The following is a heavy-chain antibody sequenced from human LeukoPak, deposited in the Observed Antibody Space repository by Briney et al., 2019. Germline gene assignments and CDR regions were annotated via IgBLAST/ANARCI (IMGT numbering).Heavy chain of an antibody. J-gene: IGHJ4*02. CDR3: TTGIRGD. CDR1: GLTVTNAW. D-gene: IGHD3-10*01. V-gene: IGHV3-15*07. Sequence: GGSLRLSCSASGLTVTNAWMNRVRQAPGEGLDWVGRIASKTDGGATDYAAPVKGRFTISRDDSKDTLNLQMNSLKTEDTAVYYCTTGIRGDWGQGTLVTVSS. CDR2: IASKTDGGAT.